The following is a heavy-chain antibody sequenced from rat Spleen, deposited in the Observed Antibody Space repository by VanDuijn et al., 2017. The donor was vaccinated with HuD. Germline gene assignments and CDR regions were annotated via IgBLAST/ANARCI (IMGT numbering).Heavy chain of an antibody. J-gene: IGHJ4*01. V-gene: IGHV5S13*01. CDR2: ISNTGGST. D-gene: IGHD1-2*01. CDR1: GFTFSNYG. CDR3: ATVGIAAISVMDA. Sequence: EVQLVESGGGLVQPGRSMKLSCAASGFTFSNYGMAWVRQAPRKGLEWVASISNTGGSTYYPDSVKGRFTISRDNAKSTQYLQMDSLRSEDTATYYCATVGIAAISVMDAWGQGASVTVSS.